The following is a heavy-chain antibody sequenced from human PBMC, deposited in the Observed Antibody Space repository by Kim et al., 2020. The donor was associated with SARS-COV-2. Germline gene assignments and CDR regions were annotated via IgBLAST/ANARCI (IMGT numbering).Heavy chain of an antibody. V-gene: IGHV5-10-1*01. CDR1: GYSFTSYW. J-gene: IGHJ6*02. CDR3: ASGAQRYYYGSGSYYRTNYYYYGMDV. CDR2: IDPSDSYT. D-gene: IGHD3-10*01. Sequence: GESLKISCKGSGYSFTSYWISWVRQMPGKGLEWMGRIDPSDSYTNYSPSFQGHVTISADKSIRTAYLQWSSLKASDTAMYYCASGAQRYYYGSGSYYRTNYYYYGMDVWGQGTTVTVSS.